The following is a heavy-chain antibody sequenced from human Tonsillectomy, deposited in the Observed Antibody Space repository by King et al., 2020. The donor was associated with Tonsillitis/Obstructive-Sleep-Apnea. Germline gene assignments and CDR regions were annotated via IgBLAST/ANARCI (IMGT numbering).Heavy chain of an antibody. CDR2: IYPGDSGT. CDR1: GYNFTTYW. D-gene: IGHD3-3*01. V-gene: IGHV5-51*01. CDR3: ARGNNFWSGYYDEQYYYYYMYV. Sequence: VQLVESGAEGKKPGESLKSSCKGSGYNFTTYWIAWVRQMPGKSLEWMGIIYPGDSGTRHSPSFQGQVTISADKSSSTAYLPWSSLKASDTAMYYCARGNNFWSGYYDEQYYYYYMYVWGKGTTVTVSS. J-gene: IGHJ6*03.